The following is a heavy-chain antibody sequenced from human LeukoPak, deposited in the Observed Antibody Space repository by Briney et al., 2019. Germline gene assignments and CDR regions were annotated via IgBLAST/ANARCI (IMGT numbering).Heavy chain of an antibody. Sequence: PSETLSLTCTVSGGSISRGDYYWSWIRQPPGKGLEWIGYIYYSGSTYYNPSLKSRVTISVDTSKNQFSLKLSSVTAADTAVYYCARGGALAYGAFDIWGQGTMVTVSS. D-gene: IGHD2-21*01. CDR1: GGSISRGDYY. CDR2: IYYSGST. V-gene: IGHV4-30-4*08. J-gene: IGHJ3*02. CDR3: ARGGALAYGAFDI.